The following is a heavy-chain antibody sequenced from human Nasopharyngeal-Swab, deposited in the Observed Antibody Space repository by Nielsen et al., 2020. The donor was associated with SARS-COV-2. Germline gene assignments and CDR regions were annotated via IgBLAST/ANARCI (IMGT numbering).Heavy chain of an antibody. CDR2: IYYSGST. J-gene: IGHJ4*02. V-gene: IGHV4-59*01. CDR3: ARGLSSYGYYN. Sequence: WIRQPPGKGLEWIGYIYYSGSTSYNPPLKSRVTISVDTSKKQFSLKLSSVTSADTAVYFCARGLSSYGYYNWGQGTLVTVSS. D-gene: IGHD5-18*01.